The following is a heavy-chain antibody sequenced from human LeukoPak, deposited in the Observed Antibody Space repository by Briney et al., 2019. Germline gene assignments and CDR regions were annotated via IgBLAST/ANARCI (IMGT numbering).Heavy chain of an antibody. CDR1: GGSFSGYY. D-gene: IGHD3-3*01. CDR2: INHSGST. V-gene: IGHV4-34*01. CDR3: ASSPPSWSGYWRGLYGMDV. Sequence: SGTLSLTCAVYGGSFSGYYWSWIRQPPGKGLEWIGEINHSGSTNYNPSLKSRVTISVDTSKNQFSLKLSSVTAADTAVYYCASSPPSWSGYWRGLYGMDVWGQGTTVTVSS. J-gene: IGHJ6*02.